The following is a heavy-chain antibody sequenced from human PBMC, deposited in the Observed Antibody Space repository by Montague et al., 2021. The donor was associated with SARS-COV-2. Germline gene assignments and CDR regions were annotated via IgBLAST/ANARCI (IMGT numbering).Heavy chain of an antibody. CDR1: GGSISSYY. Sequence: SETLSLTCTVSGGSISSYYWSWIGQPPGKGLEWIGYIYYSGSTNYNPSLKSRVTISVDTSKNQFSLKLSSLTAADTAVYYCARVPRNYDFWGGFYDAFDIWGQGTMVTVSS. D-gene: IGHD3-3*01. CDR2: IYYSGST. CDR3: ARVPRNYDFWGGFYDAFDI. V-gene: IGHV4-59*01. J-gene: IGHJ3*02.